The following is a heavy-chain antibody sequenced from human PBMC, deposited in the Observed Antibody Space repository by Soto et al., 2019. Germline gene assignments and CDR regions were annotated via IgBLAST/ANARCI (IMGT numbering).Heavy chain of an antibody. CDR1: GFTFSDRY. D-gene: IGHD3-16*01. CDR2: TKNKANSYTT. CDR3: TIEGAYPGPDFDY. Sequence: GGSLRLSCAASGFTFSDRYMDWARQAPGKGLEWVGRTKNKANSYTTEYAASVKGRFTISRDYSRDSVYLQMNSLKTDDTAVYYCTIEGAYPGPDFDYWGQGTLVTVSS. J-gene: IGHJ4*02. V-gene: IGHV3-72*01.